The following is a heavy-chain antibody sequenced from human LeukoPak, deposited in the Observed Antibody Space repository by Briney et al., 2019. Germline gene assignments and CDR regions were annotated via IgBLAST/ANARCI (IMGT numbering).Heavy chain of an antibody. Sequence: GGSLRLSCAASGFTFRNHWMHWVRQTPGKGLVWVSRISSDGSSTTYADSVKGRFTISRDNAKDTLYLQMNNLRAEDTAMYYCARDQRVTGRPDIDYWGQGTLVIVSS. CDR1: GFTFRNHW. CDR2: ISSDGSST. D-gene: IGHD6-6*01. CDR3: ARDQRVTGRPDIDY. J-gene: IGHJ4*02. V-gene: IGHV3-74*03.